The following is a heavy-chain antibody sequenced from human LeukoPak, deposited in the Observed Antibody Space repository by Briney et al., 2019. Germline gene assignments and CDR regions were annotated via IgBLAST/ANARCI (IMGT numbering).Heavy chain of an antibody. D-gene: IGHD1-26*01. CDR3: ARVQGIVGATRTRTDAFDI. J-gene: IGHJ3*02. CDR2: IIPIFGTA. V-gene: IGHV1-69*05. Sequence: SVKVSCKASGGTFSSYAISWVRQAPGQGLEWMGGIIPIFGTANYAQKFQGRVTITTDESTSTAYMELSSLRSEDTAVYYCARVQGIVGATRTRTDAFDIWGQGTMVTVSS. CDR1: GGTFSSYA.